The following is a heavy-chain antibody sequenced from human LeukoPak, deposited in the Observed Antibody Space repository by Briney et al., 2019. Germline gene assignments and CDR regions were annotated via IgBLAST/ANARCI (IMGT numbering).Heavy chain of an antibody. D-gene: IGHD2-2*01. V-gene: IGHV3-30*18. Sequence: GGSLRLSCAASGFTFSSYGMHWVRQAPGKGLEWVAVISYDGSNKYYADSVKGRFTISRDNSKNTLYLQMNSLRAEDTAVYYCAKDRKAAISYYYYDGMDVWGQGTTVTVSS. CDR3: AKDRKAAISYYYYDGMDV. CDR2: ISYDGSNK. J-gene: IGHJ6*02. CDR1: GFTFSSYG.